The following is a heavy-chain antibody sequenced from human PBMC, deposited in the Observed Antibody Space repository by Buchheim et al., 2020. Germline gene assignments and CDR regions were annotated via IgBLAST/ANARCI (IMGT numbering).Heavy chain of an antibody. J-gene: IGHJ4*02. CDR3: ARHRGNSYGYMLFDY. CDR1: GGSISSSTYY. V-gene: IGHV4-39*01. D-gene: IGHD5-18*01. Sequence: QLQLQESGPGLVKPSETLFLTCTVSGGSISSSTYYWGWIRQPPGKGLEWIGSFYYSGDTFYNPSLKSRLTISVDTSENQFSLKLSSVTAADTAVYYCARHRGNSYGYMLFDYWGQGTL. CDR2: FYYSGDT.